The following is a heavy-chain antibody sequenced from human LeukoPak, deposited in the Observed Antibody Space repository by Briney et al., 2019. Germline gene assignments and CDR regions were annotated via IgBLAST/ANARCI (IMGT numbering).Heavy chain of an antibody. V-gene: IGHV3-33*08. CDR1: GFTFSSYA. CDR2: IWHDGGYK. Sequence: TGGSLRLSCAASGFTFSSYAMRWVRQAPGKGLERVAVIWHDGGYKYYADSVKGRFTISRDNSNNTLYLQMNSLTAEDTAVYYCARAYGSRWGSYYYGLDVWGQGTTVTVSS. CDR3: ARAYGSRWGSYYYGLDV. J-gene: IGHJ6*02. D-gene: IGHD2-21*01.